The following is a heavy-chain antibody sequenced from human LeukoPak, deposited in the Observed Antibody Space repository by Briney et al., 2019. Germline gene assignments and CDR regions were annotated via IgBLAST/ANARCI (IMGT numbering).Heavy chain of an antibody. CDR2: IYYSGST. Sequence: SETLSLTCTVSGGSISSSSYYWGWIRQPPGKGLEWIGSIYYSGSTYYNPSLKSRVTISVDTSKNQFSLKLSSVAAADTAVYYCARDDYGDSFAFDYWGQGTLVTVSS. CDR3: ARDDYGDSFAFDY. D-gene: IGHD4-17*01. V-gene: IGHV4-39*07. J-gene: IGHJ4*02. CDR1: GGSISSSSYY.